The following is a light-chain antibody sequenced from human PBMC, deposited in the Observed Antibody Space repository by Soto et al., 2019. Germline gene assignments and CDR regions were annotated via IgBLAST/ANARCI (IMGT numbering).Light chain of an antibody. J-gene: IGKJ2*01. CDR2: GAS. Sequence: EIVLTQSPGTLPVSPEERATLSCRASQTVSSSYLAWYQQKPGQAPGLLIHGASTRATGIPDRFSGSGSGTDFTLTISRLEPEDFAVYYCQQYGSSPMYTFGQGTKV. CDR3: QQYGSSPMYT. V-gene: IGKV3-20*01. CDR1: QTVSSSY.